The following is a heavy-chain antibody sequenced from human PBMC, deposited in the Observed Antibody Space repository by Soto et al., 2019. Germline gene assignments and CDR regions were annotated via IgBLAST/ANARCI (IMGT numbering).Heavy chain of an antibody. J-gene: IGHJ4*02. CDR2: ISYDGSNK. D-gene: IGHD2-21*02. CDR3: AQAEVTVVTPYYFDY. Sequence: QVQLVESGGGVVQPGRSLRLSCAASGFTFSSYGMHWVRQAPGKGLEWVAVISYDGSNKYYADSVKGRFTISRDNSKNTLYLQMHSLRAEDTAVYYCAQAEVTVVTPYYFDYWGQGTLVTVSS. V-gene: IGHV3-30*18. CDR1: GFTFSSYG.